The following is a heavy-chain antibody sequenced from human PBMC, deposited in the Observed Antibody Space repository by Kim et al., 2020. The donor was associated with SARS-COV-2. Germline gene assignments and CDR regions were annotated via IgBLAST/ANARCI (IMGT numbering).Heavy chain of an antibody. Sequence: SETLSLTCAVYGGSFSGYYWSWIRQPPGKGLEWIGEINHSGSTNYNPSLKSRVTISVDTSKNQFSLKLSSVTAADTAVYYCARVTYSSGWYQTPGRLHRRNNWFDPWGQGTLVTVSS. D-gene: IGHD6-19*01. CDR2: INHSGST. CDR3: ARVTYSSGWYQTPGRLHRRNNWFDP. V-gene: IGHV4-34*01. CDR1: GGSFSGYY. J-gene: IGHJ5*02.